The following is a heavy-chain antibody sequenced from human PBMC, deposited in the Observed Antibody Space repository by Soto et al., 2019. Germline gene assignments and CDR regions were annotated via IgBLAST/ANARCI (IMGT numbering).Heavy chain of an antibody. V-gene: IGHV1-18*01. D-gene: IGHD3-22*01. Sequence: GASVKVSCKASGYTFTSYGISWVRQAPGQGLEWMGWISAYNGNTNYAQKLQGRVTMTTDTSTSTAYMELRSLRSDDTAVYYCACSEYDSNGYYFDYWGQGTLVTVSS. CDR3: ACSEYDSNGYYFDY. CDR1: GYTFTSYG. J-gene: IGHJ4*02. CDR2: ISAYNGNT.